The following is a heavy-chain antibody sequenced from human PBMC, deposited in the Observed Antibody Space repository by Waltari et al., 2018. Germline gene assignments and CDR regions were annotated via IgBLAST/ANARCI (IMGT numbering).Heavy chain of an antibody. CDR1: GGSFSGYY. CDR3: ARVRAAAAVKRIFDY. J-gene: IGHJ4*02. CDR2: INHSGST. V-gene: IGHV4-34*01. D-gene: IGHD6-13*01. Sequence: QVQLQQWGAGLLKPSETLSLTCAVYGGSFSGYYWSWIRQPPGKGLEWIGEINHSGSTNYTLSLKSRVTISVDTSKNQFSLKLSSVTAADTAVYYCARVRAAAAVKRIFDYWGQGTLVTVSS.